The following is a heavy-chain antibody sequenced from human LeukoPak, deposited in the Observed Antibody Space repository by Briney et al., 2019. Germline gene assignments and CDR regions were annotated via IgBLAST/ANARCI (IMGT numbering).Heavy chain of an antibody. J-gene: IGHJ2*01. CDR1: GYTLTELS. Sequence: WASVKVSCKVSGYTLTELSMHWVRQAPGKGLEWMGGFDPEDGETIYAQKSQGRVTMTEDTSTDTAYMELSSLRSEDTAVYYCATFSHDSSGYYYWYFDLWGRGTLVTVSS. D-gene: IGHD3-22*01. V-gene: IGHV1-24*01. CDR2: FDPEDGET. CDR3: ATFSHDSSGYYYWYFDL.